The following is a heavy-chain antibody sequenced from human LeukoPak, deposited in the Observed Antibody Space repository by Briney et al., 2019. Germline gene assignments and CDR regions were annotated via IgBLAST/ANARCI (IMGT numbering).Heavy chain of an antibody. CDR2: INHSGST. CDR3: ARMIRILDY. Sequence: SETLSLTSAVCGGSFSVYYWSWIRQPPGKGLEWIGEINHSGSTNYNPSLKSRVTISVDTSKNQFSLKLSSVTAADTAVYYCARMIRILDYWGQGTLVTVSS. CDR1: GGSFSVYY. D-gene: IGHD3-22*01. J-gene: IGHJ4*02. V-gene: IGHV4-34*01.